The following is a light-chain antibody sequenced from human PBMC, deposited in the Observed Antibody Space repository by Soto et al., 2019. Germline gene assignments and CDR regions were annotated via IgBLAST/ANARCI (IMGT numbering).Light chain of an antibody. J-gene: IGKJ1*01. CDR1: QGVSSN. CDR2: GAT. V-gene: IGKV3-15*01. Sequence: EIVMTQSKATLSVSAPAGVPLSCRASQGVSSNLAWYQQQPGQPPRLFIYGATSRATGVPARFSGSRSGTEFTLTISSLQSEDVAVYYCQHYGNWPPWTFGQGSMV. CDR3: QHYGNWPPWT.